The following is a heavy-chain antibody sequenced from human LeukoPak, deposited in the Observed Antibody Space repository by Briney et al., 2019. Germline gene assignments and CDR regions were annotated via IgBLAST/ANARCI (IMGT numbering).Heavy chain of an antibody. V-gene: IGHV1-58*02. CDR1: GFTFTSSA. CDR3: AADRNYYDSSGYYGFDP. CDR2: IVVGSGNT. Sequence: GASVKVSCKASGFTFTSSAMQWVRQARGQRLEWIGWIVVGSGNTNYAQKFQERVTITRDMSTSTAYMELSSLRSEDTAVYYCAADRNYYDSSGYYGFDPWGQGTLVTVSS. J-gene: IGHJ5*02. D-gene: IGHD3-22*01.